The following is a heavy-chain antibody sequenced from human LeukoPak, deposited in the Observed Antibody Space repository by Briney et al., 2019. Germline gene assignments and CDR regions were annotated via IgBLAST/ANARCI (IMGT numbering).Heavy chain of an antibody. CDR2: INHSGST. CDR1: GGSISSGGYS. CDR3: ARGTGYPLIG. Sequence: PSQTLSLTCAVSGGSISSGGYSWSWIRQPPGKGLEWIGEINHSGSTNYNPSLKSRVTISVDTSKNQFSLKLSSVTAADTAVYYCARGTGYPLIGWGQGTLVTVSS. J-gene: IGHJ4*02. D-gene: IGHD3-22*01. V-gene: IGHV4-30-2*01.